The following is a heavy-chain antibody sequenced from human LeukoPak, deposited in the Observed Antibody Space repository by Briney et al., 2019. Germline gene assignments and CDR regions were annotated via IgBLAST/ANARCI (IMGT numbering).Heavy chain of an antibody. CDR2: MNPNSGNT. D-gene: IGHD5-18*01. CDR1: GYTFTAYY. Sequence: ASVKVSCKASGYTFTAYYINWVRQATGQGLEWMGWMNPNSGNTGYAQKFQGRVTITRNTSISTAYMELSSLRSEDTAVYYCARGEYSYGYEDYWGQGTLVTVSS. V-gene: IGHV1-8*03. J-gene: IGHJ4*02. CDR3: ARGEYSYGYEDY.